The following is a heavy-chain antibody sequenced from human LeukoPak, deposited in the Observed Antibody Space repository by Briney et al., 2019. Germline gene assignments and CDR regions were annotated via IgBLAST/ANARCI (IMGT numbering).Heavy chain of an antibody. CDR2: INWNGGST. J-gene: IGHJ4*02. V-gene: IGHV3-20*04. D-gene: IGHD3-22*01. CDR1: GFTFDDYG. CDR3: ARDLPDYDSSGYYYVPFDY. Sequence: GGSLRLSCAASGFTFDDYGMSWVRQAPGKGLEWVSGINWNGGSTGYADSVKGRFTISRDNAKNSLYLQMNSLRAEDTAVYYCARDLPDYDSSGYYYVPFDYWGQGTLVTVSS.